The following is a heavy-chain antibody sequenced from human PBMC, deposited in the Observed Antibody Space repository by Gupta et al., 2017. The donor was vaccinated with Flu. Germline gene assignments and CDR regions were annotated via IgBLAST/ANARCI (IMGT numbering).Heavy chain of an antibody. D-gene: IGHD2-15*01. CDR1: GFTFGDYA. V-gene: IGHV3-49*04. Sequence: EVQLVESGGGLVQPGRSLRLSCTASGFTFGDYAMSWVRQAPGKGLEWVGFIRSKAYGGTTEYAASVKGRFTISRDDSKSIAYLQMNSLKTEDTAVYYCTRDLEDDYSYLHYYYYGMDVWGQGTTVTVSS. CDR3: TRDLEDDYSYLHYYYYGMDV. CDR2: IRSKAYGGTT. J-gene: IGHJ6*02.